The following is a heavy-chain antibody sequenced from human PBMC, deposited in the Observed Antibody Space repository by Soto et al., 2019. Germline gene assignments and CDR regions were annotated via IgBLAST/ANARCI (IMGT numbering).Heavy chain of an antibody. Sequence: SVKVSCKASGGTFSSYAISWVRQAPGQGLEWMGGIIPIFGTANYAQKFQGRVTITADESTSTAYMELSSLRSDDTAVYYCARGVTIFGVATNWFDPWGQGTLVTVSS. CDR2: IIPIFGTA. CDR3: ARGVTIFGVATNWFDP. J-gene: IGHJ5*02. D-gene: IGHD3-3*01. CDR1: GGTFSSYA. V-gene: IGHV1-69*13.